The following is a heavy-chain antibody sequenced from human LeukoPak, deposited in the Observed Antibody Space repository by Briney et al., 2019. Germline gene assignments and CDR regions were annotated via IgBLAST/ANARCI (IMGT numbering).Heavy chain of an antibody. D-gene: IGHD4-23*01. J-gene: IGHJ6*03. CDR3: ARDSGGNMHYYYYYYMDV. CDR1: GFTFSSYW. CDR2: INSDGSST. V-gene: IGHV3-74*01. Sequence: GGSLRLSCAASGFTFSSYWMHWVRQAPGKGLVWVSRINSDGSSTSYADSVKGRFTISRDNAKNTLYLQMNSLRAEDTAVYYRARDSGGNMHYYYYYYMDVWGKGTTVTISS.